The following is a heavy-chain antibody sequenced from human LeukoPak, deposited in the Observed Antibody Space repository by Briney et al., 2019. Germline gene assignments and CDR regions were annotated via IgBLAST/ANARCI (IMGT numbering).Heavy chain of an antibody. CDR3: ARRYYDRSGYYYVLDV. Sequence: SETLSLTCTVSGGSINNYYWSWIRQPPGKGLGWVGFIHYSGSTHYNPSLRSRVTISVDTSKGQFSLKLSSVTAADTAVYYCARRYYDRSGYYYVLDVWGQGTTVTVSS. J-gene: IGHJ6*02. CDR1: GGSINNYY. CDR2: IHYSGST. D-gene: IGHD3-22*01. V-gene: IGHV4-59*08.